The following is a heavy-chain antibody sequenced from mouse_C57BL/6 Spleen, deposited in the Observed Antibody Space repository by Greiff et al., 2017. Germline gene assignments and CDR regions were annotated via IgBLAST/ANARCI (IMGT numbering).Heavy chain of an antibody. CDR3: AYYCGSRYVLFAY. CDR2: IYPGDGDT. J-gene: IGHJ3*01. Sequence: QVQLQQSGPELVKPGASVKISCKASGYAFSSSWMNWVKQRPGKGLEWIGRIYPGDGDTNYNGKFKGKATLTANKSSSTAYMQLNSLTTEDSAVYFGAYYCGSRYVLFAYWGQGTLVTVSA. D-gene: IGHD1-1*01. V-gene: IGHV1-82*01. CDR1: GYAFSSSW.